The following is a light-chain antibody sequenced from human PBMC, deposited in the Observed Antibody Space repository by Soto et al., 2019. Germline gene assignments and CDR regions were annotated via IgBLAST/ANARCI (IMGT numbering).Light chain of an antibody. Sequence: HLTQAPSCLSGSVGHRVTMTGRASQSIASWLDWYQHKPGKAPKILIYTASSLESGVPLRFSGSGYGTEFNLTISSLQRDDFATYYCQQYSTSSRTFGQGTKVDIK. V-gene: IGKV1-5*03. CDR2: TAS. CDR3: QQYSTSSRT. J-gene: IGKJ1*01. CDR1: QSIASW.